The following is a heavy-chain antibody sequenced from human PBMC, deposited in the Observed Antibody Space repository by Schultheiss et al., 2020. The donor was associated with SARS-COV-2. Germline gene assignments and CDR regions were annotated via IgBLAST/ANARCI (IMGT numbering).Heavy chain of an antibody. CDR1: GGSISSGGYY. Sequence: SETLSLTCTVSGGSISSGGYYWSWIRQHPGKGLEWIGYIYYSGSTYYNPSLKSRVTISVDTSKNQFSLKLSSVTAADTAVYYCARSLTTSCFQLDPWGQGTLVTVSS. CDR2: IYYSGST. V-gene: IGHV4-31*03. CDR3: ARSLTTSCFQLDP. J-gene: IGHJ5*02. D-gene: IGHD2-2*01.